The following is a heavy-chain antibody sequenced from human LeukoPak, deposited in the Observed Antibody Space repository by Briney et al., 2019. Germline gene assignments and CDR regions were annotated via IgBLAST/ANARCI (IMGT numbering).Heavy chain of an antibody. Sequence: PGGSLRLSCAASRFTFSSYAMTWVRPAPGKGLEWVSGLSSGGGTYYADSVKGRFTISRDTSQNTLYLQMNSLRAEDAAVYYCAKGGSSSTKKYFDYWGQGTLVTVSS. V-gene: IGHV3-23*01. J-gene: IGHJ4*02. CDR3: AKGGSSSTKKYFDY. CDR1: RFTFSSYA. D-gene: IGHD1-26*01. CDR2: LSSGGGT.